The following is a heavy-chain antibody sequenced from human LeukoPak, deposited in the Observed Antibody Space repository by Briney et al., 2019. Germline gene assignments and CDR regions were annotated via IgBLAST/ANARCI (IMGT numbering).Heavy chain of an antibody. Sequence: PSGTLSLTCAVSGGSISSSNWWSWVRQPPGKGLEWIGEIYHSGTTNYNPSLKSRVTISVDESKNQFSLKLTSVTAADTAVYYCARDGGGASGTYYYYGMDVWGQGTTVTVSS. V-gene: IGHV4-4*02. CDR3: ARDGGGASGTYYYYGMDV. CDR2: IYHSGTT. J-gene: IGHJ6*02. CDR1: GGSISSSNW. D-gene: IGHD3-10*01.